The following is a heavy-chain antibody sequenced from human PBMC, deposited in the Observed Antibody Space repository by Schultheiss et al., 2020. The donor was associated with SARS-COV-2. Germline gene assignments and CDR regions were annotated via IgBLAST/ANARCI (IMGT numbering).Heavy chain of an antibody. V-gene: IGHV4-59*01. J-gene: IGHJ6*03. CDR3: AAISNYYYYYLDI. D-gene: IGHD3-9*01. Sequence: GSLRLSCTVSGGSISSYYWSWIRQPPGKGLEWIAYIFYSGNTGYNPSLKSRVTISVDKSKNQFSLRLSSVTAADTAVYYCAAISNYYYYYLDIWGKGTTVTVSS. CDR1: GGSISSYY. CDR2: IFYSGNT.